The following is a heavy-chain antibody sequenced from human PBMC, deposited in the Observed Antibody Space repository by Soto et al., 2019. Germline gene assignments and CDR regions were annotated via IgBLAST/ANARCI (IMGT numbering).Heavy chain of an antibody. CDR1: GGTFSSYA. CDR3: ARDITMIVRKGYFDY. J-gene: IGHJ4*02. V-gene: IGHV1-69*13. D-gene: IGHD3-22*01. Sequence: GASVKVSCKASGGTFSSYAISWVRQAPGQGLEWMGGIIPIFGTANYAQKFQGRVTITADESTSTAYMELSSLRSEDTAVYYCARDITMIVRKGYFDYWGQGTLVTVSS. CDR2: IIPIFGTA.